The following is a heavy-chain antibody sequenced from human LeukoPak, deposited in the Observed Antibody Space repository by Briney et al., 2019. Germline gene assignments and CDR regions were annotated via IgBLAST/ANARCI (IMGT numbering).Heavy chain of an antibody. CDR3: VRDLGVRYGLDV. V-gene: IGHV3-21*01. J-gene: IGHJ3*01. CDR2: ISSSSQYI. Sequence: GGSLRLSCAASGFSFSSYTMNWVRQNPGKGLEWVSSISSSSQYIFYADSVEGRFTISRDNARKSVYLQMNSLRAGDTAVYYCVRDLGVRYGLDVWGQGTTVSVFS. CDR1: GFSFSSYT. D-gene: IGHD3-16*01.